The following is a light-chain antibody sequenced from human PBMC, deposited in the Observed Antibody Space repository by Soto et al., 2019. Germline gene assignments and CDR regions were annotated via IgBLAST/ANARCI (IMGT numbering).Light chain of an antibody. J-gene: IGKJ4*01. V-gene: IGKV1-5*03. CDR3: QQYNSFTLS. CDR2: KAS. CDR1: QTISSW. Sequence: IQMTQSPSTLSGSVGDRVTITCRASQTISSWLAWYQQKPGKAPKLXIYKASTLKSGVPSRFSGSGAGTDFTRSISSLQPDDVATYYCQQYNSFTLSLGGGTKVDIK.